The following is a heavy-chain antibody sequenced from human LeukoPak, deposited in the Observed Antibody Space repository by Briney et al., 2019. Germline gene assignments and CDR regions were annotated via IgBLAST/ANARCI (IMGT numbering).Heavy chain of an antibody. J-gene: IGHJ3*02. Sequence: GESLKISCKDSGYTFTSSWIAWVRQMPGKGLEWMGIIYPGDSDTRYSPSFQGQVTISSDKSISTAYLQWSSLKASDTAMYFCARRLGGTYSYAFDIWGQVTLVTVSS. CDR2: IYPGDSDT. CDR1: GYTFTSSW. V-gene: IGHV5-51*01. D-gene: IGHD1-26*01. CDR3: ARRLGGTYSYAFDI.